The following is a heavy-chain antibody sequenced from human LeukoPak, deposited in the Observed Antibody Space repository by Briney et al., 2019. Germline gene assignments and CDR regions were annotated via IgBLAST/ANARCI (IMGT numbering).Heavy chain of an antibody. V-gene: IGHV3-23*01. J-gene: IGHJ4*02. CDR1: GFTLLNYA. Sequence: PGGSLRLSFAASGFTLLNYAMSWVRPAPGKGLEWVSSISSKGAGTYYADSVKGRFTISRDNPKNTLYLQMNSLRVGDTAVYYCAKDLRVTIFGVVNDYWGQGTLVTVSS. CDR2: ISSKGAGT. CDR3: AKDLRVTIFGVVNDY. D-gene: IGHD3-3*01.